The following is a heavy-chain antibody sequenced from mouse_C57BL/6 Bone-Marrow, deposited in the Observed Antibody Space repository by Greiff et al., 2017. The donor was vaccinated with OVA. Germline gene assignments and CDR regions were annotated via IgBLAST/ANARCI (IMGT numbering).Heavy chain of an antibody. Sequence: DVKLVESGGGLVKPGGSLKLSCAASGFTFSSYAMSWVRQTPEKRLEWVATISDGGSYTYYPDNVKGRFTISRDNAKNNLYLQMSHLKSEDTAMYYCARVDRPYYAMDYWGQGTSVTVSS. CDR2: ISDGGSYT. V-gene: IGHV5-4*03. J-gene: IGHJ4*01. CDR3: ARVDRPYYAMDY. CDR1: GFTFSSYA.